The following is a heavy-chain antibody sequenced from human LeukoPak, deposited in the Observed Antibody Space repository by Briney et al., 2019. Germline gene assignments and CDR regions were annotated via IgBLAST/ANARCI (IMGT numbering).Heavy chain of an antibody. J-gene: IGHJ6*03. CDR3: AREKSVRYYYYYYMDV. V-gene: IGHV4-34*01. CDR1: GGSFSDYY. Sequence: PSETLSLTCAVYGGSFSDYYWSWIRQPPGKGLEWIGEINHSGSTNYNPSLKSRVTISVDTSKNQFSLKLSSVTAADTAVYYCAREKSVRYYYYYYMDVWGKGTTVTVSS. CDR2: INHSGST.